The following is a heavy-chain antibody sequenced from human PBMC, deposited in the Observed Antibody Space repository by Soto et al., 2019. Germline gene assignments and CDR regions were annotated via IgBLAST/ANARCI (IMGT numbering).Heavy chain of an antibody. J-gene: IGHJ5*02. CDR2: IYSDGPT. Sequence: VHLVESGGGLIQPGGSLTLSCAPSRFAVSNTYMSWVRQAPGRGLEWVSFIYSDGPTCYADSVKGRFTISRDTSKNTLSLQMNSLRAEDTAVYYCARDCSGGSCYPALGAWGQGTLVTVSS. D-gene: IGHD2-15*01. CDR3: ARDCSGGSCYPALGA. CDR1: RFAVSNTY. V-gene: IGHV3-53*01.